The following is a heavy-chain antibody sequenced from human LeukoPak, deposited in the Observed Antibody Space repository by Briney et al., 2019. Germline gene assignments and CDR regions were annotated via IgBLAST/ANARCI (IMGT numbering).Heavy chain of an antibody. CDR3: ARVGIAVAGTLFDY. CDR2: INPNSGGT. V-gene: IGHV1-2*02. CDR1: EYIFTDDY. D-gene: IGHD6-19*01. J-gene: IGHJ4*02. Sequence: ASVKVSCKPSEYIFTDDYMHWVRQAPGQGLEWMGWINPNSGGTNYAQKFQGRVTMTRDMSISTAYMELSRLRSDDTAVYYCARVGIAVAGTLFDYWGQGTLVTVSS.